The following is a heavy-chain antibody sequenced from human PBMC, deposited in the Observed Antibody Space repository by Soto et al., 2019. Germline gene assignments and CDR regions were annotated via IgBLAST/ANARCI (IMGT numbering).Heavy chain of an antibody. Sequence: SETLSLTCTFSGCSISSYYWNWIRQPPGKGLEWIGYISYSGSTNYNPSLKSRVTISVDTSKNQFSLKLSSVTAADTAVYYCAREGTYKNYYYYGMDVWGQGTTVTVSS. D-gene: IGHD1-1*01. J-gene: IGHJ6*02. CDR2: ISYSGST. CDR3: AREGTYKNYYYYGMDV. V-gene: IGHV4-59*01. CDR1: GCSISSYY.